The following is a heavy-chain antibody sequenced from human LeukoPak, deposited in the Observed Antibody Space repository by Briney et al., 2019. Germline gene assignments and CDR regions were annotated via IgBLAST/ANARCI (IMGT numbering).Heavy chain of an antibody. V-gene: IGHV3-23*01. J-gene: IGHJ4*02. CDR1: GYTFTSYG. CDR3: AKDPYVAATSGCSDY. CDR2: ISGSGGST. Sequence: ASVKVSCKASGYTFTSYGISWVRQAPGKGLEWVSAISGSGGSTYYADSVKGRFTISRDNSKNTLYLQMNSLRAEDTAVYYCAKDPYVAATSGCSDYWGQGTLVTVSS. D-gene: IGHD1-26*01.